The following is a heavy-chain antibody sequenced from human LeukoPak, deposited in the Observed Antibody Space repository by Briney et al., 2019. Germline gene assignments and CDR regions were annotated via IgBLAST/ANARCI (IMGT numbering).Heavy chain of an antibody. J-gene: IGHJ4*02. D-gene: IGHD5-12*01. CDR2: IYYSGTT. V-gene: IGHV4-59*01. Sequence: PGGSLRLSCADSGLTFDEYAIHWVRQPPGKGLEWIGYIYYSGTTNDNPSLKSRVTMSLDTSKNQFSLKLSSVTAADTALYYCARGLGPGGYADYWGQGTLVTVSS. CDR1: GLTFDEYA. CDR3: ARGLGPGGYADY.